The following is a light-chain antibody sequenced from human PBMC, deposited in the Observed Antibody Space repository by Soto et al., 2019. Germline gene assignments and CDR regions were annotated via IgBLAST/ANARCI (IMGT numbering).Light chain of an antibody. CDR3: SSYTSSSTLRV. V-gene: IGLV2-14*01. CDR2: EVS. CDR1: SSDVGGYNY. Sequence: QSVLTQPASVSGSPGQTITISCTGASSDVGGYNYVSWYQQHPGKAPKLMIYEVSNRPSGVSNRFSGSKSGNTASLTISGLQAEDEADYYCSSYTSSSTLRVFGTWTKVTVL. J-gene: IGLJ1*01.